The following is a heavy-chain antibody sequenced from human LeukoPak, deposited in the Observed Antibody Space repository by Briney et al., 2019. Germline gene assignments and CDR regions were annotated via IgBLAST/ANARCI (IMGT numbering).Heavy chain of an antibody. CDR1: GFTFSSYG. CDR3: AKPMGMYYYDSLDY. J-gene: IGHJ4*02. D-gene: IGHD3-22*01. Sequence: GGSLRLSCAASGFTFSSYGMRWVRQAPGKGLEWVAVISYDGSNKYYADSVKGRSTISRDNSKNTLYLQMNSLRAEDTAVYYCAKPMGMYYYDSLDYWGQGTLVTVSS. CDR2: ISYDGSNK. V-gene: IGHV3-30*18.